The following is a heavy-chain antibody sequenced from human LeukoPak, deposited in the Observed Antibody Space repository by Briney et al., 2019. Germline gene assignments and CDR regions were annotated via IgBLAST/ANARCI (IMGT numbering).Heavy chain of an antibody. CDR3: AAPGVASYYYYMDV. Sequence: SETLSLTCTVSGGSISSSSYYWGWIRQPPGKGLEWIGSIYYSGSTYYNPSLESRVTISVDTSKNQFSLKLSSVTAADTAVYYCAAPGVASYYYYMDVWGKGTTVTVSS. D-gene: IGHD2-21*01. CDR1: GGSISSSSYY. CDR2: IYYSGST. V-gene: IGHV4-39*07. J-gene: IGHJ6*03.